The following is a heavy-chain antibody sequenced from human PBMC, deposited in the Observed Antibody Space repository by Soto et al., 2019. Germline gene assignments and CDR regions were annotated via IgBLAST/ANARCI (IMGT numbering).Heavy chain of an antibody. CDR3: ARAGPSFGKSFAP. CDR2: IYYSGST. V-gene: IGHV4-30-4*01. Sequence: SETLSLTCTVSGVSISNGDYYWSWIRQPPGKGLEWIGYIYYSGSTYYNPSLKSRVTISVDTSKNQFSLKLSSVTAADTAVYYCARAGPSFGKSFAPWGKGTMVTVPS. J-gene: IGHJ5*02. CDR1: GVSISNGDYY. D-gene: IGHD5-18*01.